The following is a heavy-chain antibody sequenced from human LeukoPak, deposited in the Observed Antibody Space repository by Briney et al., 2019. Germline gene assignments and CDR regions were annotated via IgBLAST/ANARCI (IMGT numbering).Heavy chain of an antibody. V-gene: IGHV4-34*01. D-gene: IGHD2-2*01. Sequence: SETLSLTCAVYGGSFSGYYWSWIRQPPGKGLEWIGEINHSGSTNYNPSLKSRVTISVDTSKNQFSLELSSVTAADTAVYYCARLNPRYCSSTSCRRDYYYGMDVWGQGTMVTVSS. CDR2: INHSGST. J-gene: IGHJ6*02. CDR3: ARLNPRYCSSTSCRRDYYYGMDV. CDR1: GGSFSGYY.